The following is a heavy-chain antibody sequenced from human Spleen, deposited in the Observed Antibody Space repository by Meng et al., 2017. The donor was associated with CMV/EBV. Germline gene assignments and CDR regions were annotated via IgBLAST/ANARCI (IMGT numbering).Heavy chain of an antibody. CDR2: ISSSGSTT. Sequence: LSLTCAASGFTFSDYYMSWIRQAPGKGLEWVSYISSSGSTTSYADSVKGRFTISRDNAKNSLFLQMNSLRADDTAVYYCARDGSAGARYYYVMDVWGQGTTVTVSS. V-gene: IGHV3-11*01. J-gene: IGHJ6*02. CDR3: ARDGSAGARYYYVMDV. CDR1: GFTFSDYY. D-gene: IGHD4/OR15-4a*01.